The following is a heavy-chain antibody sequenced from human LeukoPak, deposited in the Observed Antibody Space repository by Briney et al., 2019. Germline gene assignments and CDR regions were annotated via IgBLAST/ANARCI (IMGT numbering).Heavy chain of an antibody. V-gene: IGHV3-74*01. CDR3: ARDYYGSIDY. J-gene: IGHJ4*01. D-gene: IGHD3-10*01. Sequence: GGSLRLSCVAAGFNFGNYWVLWVRQARGEEAVCISRITGGGCSTVYADPVTGRFTISRDNARNTLYVQMDSLRAEDTAVYYCARDYYGSIDYWGQGTLVTVSS. CDR1: GFNFGNYW. CDR2: ITGGGCST.